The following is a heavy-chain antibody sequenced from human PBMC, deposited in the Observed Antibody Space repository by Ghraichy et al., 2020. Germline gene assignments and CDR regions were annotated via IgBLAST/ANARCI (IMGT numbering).Heavy chain of an antibody. D-gene: IGHD3-10*01. J-gene: IGHJ4*02. V-gene: IGHV1-2*02. Sequence: ASVKVSCKASGYTFTGYYMHCVRQAPGQGLEWMGWINPNSGGTNYAQKFQGRVTMTRDTSISTAYMELSGLRSDDTALYYCARLGGSESYVDYWGQGTLVTVSS. CDR3: ARLGGSESYVDY. CDR2: INPNSGGT. CDR1: GYTFTGYY.